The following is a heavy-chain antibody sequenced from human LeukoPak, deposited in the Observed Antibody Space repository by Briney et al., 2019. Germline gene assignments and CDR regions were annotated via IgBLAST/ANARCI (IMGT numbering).Heavy chain of an antibody. D-gene: IGHD2-15*01. J-gene: IGHJ4*02. Sequence: SETLSLTCAVYGGSFSGYYWSWIRQPPGKGLEWIGEINHSGSTNYNPSLKSRVTISVDTSKNQFSLKLSCVTAADTAVYYCARGVCSGGSCYTFDYWGQGTLVTVSS. V-gene: IGHV4-34*01. CDR1: GGSFSGYY. CDR2: INHSGST. CDR3: ARGVCSGGSCYTFDY.